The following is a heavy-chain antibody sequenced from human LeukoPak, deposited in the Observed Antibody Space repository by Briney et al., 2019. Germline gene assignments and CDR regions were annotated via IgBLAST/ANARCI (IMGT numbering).Heavy chain of an antibody. CDR1: GGSINSYY. V-gene: IGHV4-59*01. Sequence: SETLSLTCTVSGGSINSYYWSWIRQPPGKGLEWIGYIYYSGSTNYNPSLKSRVTISVDTSKNQFSLRLSSVTAADTALYYCAREAGGYCSGGSCSRREAFDIWGQGTMVTVSS. J-gene: IGHJ3*02. CDR3: AREAGGYCSGGSCSRREAFDI. CDR2: IYYSGST. D-gene: IGHD2-15*01.